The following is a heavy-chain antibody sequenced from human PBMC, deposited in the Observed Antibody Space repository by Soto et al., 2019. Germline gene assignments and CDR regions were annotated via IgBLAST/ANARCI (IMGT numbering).Heavy chain of an antibody. J-gene: IGHJ4*02. CDR3: ARERCGSTSCPIGY. D-gene: IGHD2-2*01. V-gene: IGHV3-48*03. CDR1: GFTFSTYE. Sequence: GGSLRLSCAASGFTFSTYEMNWVRQAPGEGLEWVSYISSSGSSIYYADSVKGRFTISRDNAKNSLYLQMNSLRAEDTALYYCARERCGSTSCPIGYWGQGTLVTVSS. CDR2: ISSSGSSI.